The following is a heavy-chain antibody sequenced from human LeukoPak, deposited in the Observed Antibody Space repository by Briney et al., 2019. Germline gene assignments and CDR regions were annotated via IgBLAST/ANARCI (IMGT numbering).Heavy chain of an antibody. CDR3: ARDHYDFWSGYYWFDY. CDR1: GGSITTNNYY. Sequence: PSETLSLTCTVSGGSITTNNYYWGWIRQPPGKGLEWIGEINHSGSTNYNPSLKSRVTISVDTSKNQFSLKLSSVTAADTAVYYCARDHYDFWSGYYWFDYWGQGTLVTVSS. V-gene: IGHV4-39*07. D-gene: IGHD3-3*01. CDR2: INHSGST. J-gene: IGHJ4*02.